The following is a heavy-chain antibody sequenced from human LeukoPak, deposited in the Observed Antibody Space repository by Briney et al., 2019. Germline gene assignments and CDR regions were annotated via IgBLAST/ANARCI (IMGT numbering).Heavy chain of an antibody. V-gene: IGHV3-7*01. J-gene: IGHJ4*02. CDR3: ARDANYYESRGEIYFNC. Sequence: GGSLRLSCAASGFVFRSYWMSWVRQAPGKGLEWVAKINQDGSDTSYVDSVKGRFTISRDNAKNSLYLQLNSLRAEDTAVYYCARDANYYESRGEIYFNCWGQGTLVTVSS. D-gene: IGHD3-22*01. CDR2: INQDGSDT. CDR1: GFVFRSYW.